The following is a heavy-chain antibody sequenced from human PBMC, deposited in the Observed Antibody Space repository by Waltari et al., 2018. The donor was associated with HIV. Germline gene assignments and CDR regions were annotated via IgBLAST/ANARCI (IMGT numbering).Heavy chain of an antibody. CDR2: TYHRSKWFQ. Sequence: HVQLLQSGPGLVTPSQPLSITCAISAASVSSDRAAGHWIRLSPSGGLEWLGRTYHRSKWFQLYAPSVRGRIRVDVDPSVNHFSLHLDSVTPDDTAVYYCARDSNGLDYWGQGTVVTVSS. CDR3: ARDSNGLDY. CDR1: AASVSSDRAA. D-gene: IGHD4-4*01. J-gene: IGHJ4*02. V-gene: IGHV6-1*02.